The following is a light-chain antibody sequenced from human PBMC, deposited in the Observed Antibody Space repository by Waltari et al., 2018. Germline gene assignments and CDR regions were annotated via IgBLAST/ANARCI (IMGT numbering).Light chain of an antibody. J-gene: IGKJ4*01. CDR3: QQSYSTPRLT. CDR2: AAS. Sequence: DIQMTQSPSSLSASVGARVTITFRASQNISSYLNWYQQKPGQAPKLLIYAASSLQSGVPSRFSCSGSGKDFTLTISSLQPEDFATYYCQQSYSTPRLTFGGGTKVEI. V-gene: IGKV1-39*01. CDR1: QNISSY.